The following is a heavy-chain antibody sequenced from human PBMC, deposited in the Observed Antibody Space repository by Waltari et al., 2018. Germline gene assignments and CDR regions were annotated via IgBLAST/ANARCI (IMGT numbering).Heavy chain of an antibody. V-gene: IGHV4-39*07. Sequence: QMQLQESGPELLKPSETLSLTCSVSGGSVSSDNYYWGWIRQPPGKGLEWFGSVYFTGTYYNPSLNSRVTISSDTSKNRLSLKLTSVIAADTAVYYCARGRYWSSYLEGIFDSWGQGTLVTVSS. J-gene: IGHJ4*02. CDR1: GGSVSSDNYY. CDR2: VYFTGT. CDR3: ARGRYWSSYLEGIFDS. D-gene: IGHD2-2*01.